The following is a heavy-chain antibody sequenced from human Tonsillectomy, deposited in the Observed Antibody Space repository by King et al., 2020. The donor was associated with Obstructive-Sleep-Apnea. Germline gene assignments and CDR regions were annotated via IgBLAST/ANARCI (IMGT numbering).Heavy chain of an antibody. V-gene: IGHV3-15*01. D-gene: IGHD3-10*01. Sequence: VQLVESGGGLVKPGGSLRLSCAASGFTFTNAWMSWVRQAPGKGLEWVGRIRSKGDGWTTNYAAPVKGRFTISRDDSKTTRYLQMNNLKIEDTAVYYCSGKGNWGQGTLVTVSS. J-gene: IGHJ4*02. CDR1: GFTFTNAW. CDR2: IRSKGDGWTT. CDR3: SGKGN.